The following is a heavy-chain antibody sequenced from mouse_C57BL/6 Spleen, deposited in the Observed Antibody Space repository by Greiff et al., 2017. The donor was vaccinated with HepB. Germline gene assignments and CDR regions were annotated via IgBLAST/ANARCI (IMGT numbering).Heavy chain of an antibody. CDR2: INPNNGGT. CDR1: GYTFTDYN. V-gene: IGHV1-22*01. J-gene: IGHJ2*01. Sequence: EVKLQESGPELVKPGASVKMSCKASGYTFTDYNMHWVKQSHGKSLEWIGYINPNNGGTSYNQKFKGKATLTVNKSSSTAYMELRSLTSEDSAVYYCARDNWEDFDYWGQGTTLTVSS. D-gene: IGHD4-1*01. CDR3: ARDNWEDFDY.